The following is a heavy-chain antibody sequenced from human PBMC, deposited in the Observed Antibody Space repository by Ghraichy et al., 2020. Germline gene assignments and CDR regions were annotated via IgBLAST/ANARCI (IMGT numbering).Heavy chain of an antibody. D-gene: IGHD2-2*01. CDR1: GGSISNYY. J-gene: IGHJ5*02. CDR2: IYYSGST. CDR3: ARGVVPAAIGAIYWFDP. Sequence: SETLSLTCTVSGGSISNYYWNWIRQPPGKGLEWIGYIYYSGSTNYNPSLKSRVTISVDTSRTQFSLQLSSVTAADTAVYYCARGVVPAAIGAIYWFDPWGQGTMVTVSS. V-gene: IGHV4-59*01.